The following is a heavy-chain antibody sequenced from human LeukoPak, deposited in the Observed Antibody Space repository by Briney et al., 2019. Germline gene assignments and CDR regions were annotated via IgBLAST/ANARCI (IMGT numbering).Heavy chain of an antibody. Sequence: GGSLRLSCAASGFTFSSYAMHWVRQAPGKGLEWVAVISYDGSNKYYADSVKGRFTISRDDSKNTLYLQMNSLRAEDTAVYYCAKLGSLVASGYWGQGTLVTVSS. CDR1: GFTFSSYA. J-gene: IGHJ4*02. V-gene: IGHV3-30-3*02. CDR2: ISYDGSNK. CDR3: AKLGSLVASGY. D-gene: IGHD2-21*01.